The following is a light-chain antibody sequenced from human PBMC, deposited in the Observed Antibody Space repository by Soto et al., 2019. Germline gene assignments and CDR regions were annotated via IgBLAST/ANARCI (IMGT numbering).Light chain of an antibody. CDR1: QSGSSN. CDR3: QQYNSWPPWT. J-gene: IGKJ1*01. CDR2: GAS. Sequence: EIVMTQSPATLSVSPGERATLSCRASQSGSSNLAWYQQKPGQAPRLLIYGASTRATGIPAMFSGSGSGTEFTLTSSSMPSEDFAIYYCQQYNSWPPWTFGQGTKVEIK. V-gene: IGKV3-15*01.